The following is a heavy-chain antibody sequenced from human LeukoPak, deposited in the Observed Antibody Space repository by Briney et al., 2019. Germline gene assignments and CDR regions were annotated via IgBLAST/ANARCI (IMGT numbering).Heavy chain of an antibody. J-gene: IGHJ4*02. D-gene: IGHD6-13*01. V-gene: IGHV4-59*01. CDR2: IYYSGST. CDR3: ARVIGAAGPFDY. Sequence: PSETLSLTCTVSGGSISSYYWSWIRQPPGKGLEWIGYIYYSGSTNYNPSLKSRVTISVGTSKNQFSVKLSSVTAADTAVYYCARVIGAAGPFDYWGQGTLVTVSS. CDR1: GGSISSYY.